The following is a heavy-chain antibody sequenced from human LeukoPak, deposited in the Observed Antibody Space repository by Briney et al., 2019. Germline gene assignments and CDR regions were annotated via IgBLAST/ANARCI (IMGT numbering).Heavy chain of an antibody. V-gene: IGHV3-23*01. CDR3: YSTLVVVAATAAFDI. J-gene: IGHJ3*02. CDR1: GFTFSSYA. D-gene: IGHD2-15*01. CDR2: ISGSGGST. Sequence: GGSLRLSCAASGFTFSSYAMSWVRQAPGKGLEWVSAISGSGGSTYCADSVKGRFTISRDNSKNTLYLQMNSLRAEDTAVYYCYSTLVVVAATAAFDIWGQGTMVTVSS.